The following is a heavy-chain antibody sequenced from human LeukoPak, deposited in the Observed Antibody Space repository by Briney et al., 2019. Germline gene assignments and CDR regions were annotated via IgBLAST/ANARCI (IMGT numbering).Heavy chain of an antibody. J-gene: IGHJ1*01. V-gene: IGHV3-74*01. CDR1: GFTFSSYW. CDR3: ARAPSEIGGYYPEYFRH. CDR2: IKGDGNT. Sequence: GGSLRHSCAASGFTFSSYWMHWVRQAPGKGLVWVSRIKGDGNTNYADSVKGRFTISRDNAKNTVSLQMNSLRAEDTGVYYCARAPSEIGGYYPEYFRHWGQGTLVTVSS. D-gene: IGHD3-22*01.